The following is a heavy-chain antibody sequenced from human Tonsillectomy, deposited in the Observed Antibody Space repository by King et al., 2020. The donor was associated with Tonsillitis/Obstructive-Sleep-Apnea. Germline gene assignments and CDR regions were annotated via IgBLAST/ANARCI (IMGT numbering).Heavy chain of an antibody. V-gene: IGHV4-39*01. CDR2: IYDSGST. J-gene: IGHJ4*02. D-gene: IGHD2-2*01. Sequence: QLQESGPGLVKPSETLSLTCTVSGGSISSMSYYWVWIRQPPGKGLEWIGSIYDSGSTYYNPSLKSRVTISVDTSKNQFSLKLSSVTAADTAVYYCARGPTKYCSSTSCYEYYFDYWGQGTLVTVSS. CDR1: GGSISSMSYY. CDR3: ARGPTKYCSSTSCYEYYFDY.